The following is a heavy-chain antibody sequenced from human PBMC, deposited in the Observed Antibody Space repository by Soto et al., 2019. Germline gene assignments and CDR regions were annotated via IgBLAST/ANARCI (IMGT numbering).Heavy chain of an antibody. D-gene: IGHD3-10*01. CDR2: IYYSGST. Sequence: QVQLQESGPGLVKPSQTLSLTCTVSGGSISSGGYYWSWIRQHPGKGLEWIGYIYYSGSTYYNPSLKSRVTISVDTSKNQFSLKLSSVTAADTAVYYCARVKARSYGSGSYEGWFDPWGQGTLVTVSS. CDR3: ARVKARSYGSGSYEGWFDP. CDR1: GGSISSGGYY. J-gene: IGHJ5*02. V-gene: IGHV4-31*03.